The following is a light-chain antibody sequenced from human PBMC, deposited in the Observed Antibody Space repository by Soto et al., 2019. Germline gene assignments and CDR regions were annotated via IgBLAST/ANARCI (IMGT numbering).Light chain of an antibody. V-gene: IGLV2-23*01. CDR2: EGS. CDR1: SSDVGSYNL. J-gene: IGLJ3*02. Sequence: QSALTQPASVSGSPGQSITISCTGTSSDVGSYNLVSWYQQHPGKAPKLMIYEGSKRPSGVSNRFSGSKSGNTASLTISGLQAEDEADYYCCSYASSITPWVFGGGTKVTVL. CDR3: CSYASSITPWV.